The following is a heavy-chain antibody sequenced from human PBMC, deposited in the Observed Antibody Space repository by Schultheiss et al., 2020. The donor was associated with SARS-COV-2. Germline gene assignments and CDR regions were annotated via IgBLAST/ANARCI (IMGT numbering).Heavy chain of an antibody. CDR3: AREIGTKVRYYYYYGMDV. CDR2: ITPILGTA. Sequence: SVKVSCKASGGTFSSYAISWVRQAPGQGLEWMGGITPILGTANYAQKLQGRVTITADESTSTTYMELSSLRSDDTAVYFCAREIGTKVRYYYYYGMDVWGQGTTVTVSS. V-gene: IGHV1-69*13. J-gene: IGHJ6*02. CDR1: GGTFSSYA. D-gene: IGHD3-10*01.